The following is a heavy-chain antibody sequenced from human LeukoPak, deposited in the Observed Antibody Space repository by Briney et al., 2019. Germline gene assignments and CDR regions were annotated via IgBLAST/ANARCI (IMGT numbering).Heavy chain of an antibody. V-gene: IGHV3-30*02. J-gene: IGHJ5*02. CDR1: GFTFSSYG. Sequence: GGSLRLSCAASGFTFSSYGMHWVRQAPGKGLEWVAFIRYDGSNKYYADSVKGRFTISRDNSKNTLYLQMNSLRAGDTAVYYCARAVAGTHWFDPWGQGTLVIVSS. D-gene: IGHD6-19*01. CDR2: IRYDGSNK. CDR3: ARAVAGTHWFDP.